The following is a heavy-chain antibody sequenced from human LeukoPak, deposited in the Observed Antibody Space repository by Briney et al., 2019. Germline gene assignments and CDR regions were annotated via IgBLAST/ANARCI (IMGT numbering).Heavy chain of an antibody. CDR3: ARDRRGDGWGAFDI. V-gene: IGHV1-2*02. CDR2: INPNSGGT. D-gene: IGHD5-24*01. CDR1: GYTFTGYY. J-gene: IGHJ3*02. Sequence: ASVKVSCKASGYTFTGYYMHWVRQAPGQGLEWMGWINPNSGGTNYAQKFQGRVTMTRDTSISTAYMELSRLRSDDTAVYYCARDRRGDGWGAFDIWGQGTMVTVSS.